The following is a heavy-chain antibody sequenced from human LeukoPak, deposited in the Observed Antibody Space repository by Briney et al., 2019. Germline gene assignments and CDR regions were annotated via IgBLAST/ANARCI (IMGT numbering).Heavy chain of an antibody. V-gene: IGHV4-38-2*02. Sequence: PSETLSLTCTVSGYSISSGYYWGWIRQPPGKGLEWIGSIYHSGSTYYNPSLKSRVTISVDTSKNQFSLKLSSVTAADTAVYYCARDSGSWGSVSAFDIWGQGTMVTVSS. D-gene: IGHD3-10*01. CDR1: GYSISSGYY. CDR2: IYHSGST. CDR3: ARDSGSWGSVSAFDI. J-gene: IGHJ3*02.